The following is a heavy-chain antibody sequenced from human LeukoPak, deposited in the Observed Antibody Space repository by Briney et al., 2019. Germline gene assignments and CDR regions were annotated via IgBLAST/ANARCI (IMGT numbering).Heavy chain of an antibody. CDR3: ARSNSFDI. CDR1: GFTFTKHW. V-gene: IGHV3-7*01. J-gene: IGHJ3*02. CDR2: IKEDGSVK. Sequence: PGGSLRLSCVASGFTFTKHWMSWVRQAPGRGLEWVANIKEDGSVKNYVDSVKGRFTISRDNARNSVSLQMNSLRAEDTAVYYCARSNSFDIWGQGTMVTVSS. D-gene: IGHD2/OR15-2a*01.